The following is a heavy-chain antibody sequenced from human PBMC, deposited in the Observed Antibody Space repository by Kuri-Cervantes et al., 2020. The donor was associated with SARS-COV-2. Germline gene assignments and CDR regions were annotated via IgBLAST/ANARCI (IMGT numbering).Heavy chain of an antibody. Sequence: ASVKVSCKASGGTFSSYDINWVRQATGQGLEWMGWMNPNSGNTGCAQKFQGRVTMTRNTSISTAYMELSSLRSEDTAVYYCARAPRIGQQLVRRYYFDYWGQGTLVTVSS. V-gene: IGHV1-8*02. D-gene: IGHD6-13*01. CDR3: ARAPRIGQQLVRRYYFDY. CDR1: GGTFSSYD. CDR2: MNPNSGNT. J-gene: IGHJ4*02.